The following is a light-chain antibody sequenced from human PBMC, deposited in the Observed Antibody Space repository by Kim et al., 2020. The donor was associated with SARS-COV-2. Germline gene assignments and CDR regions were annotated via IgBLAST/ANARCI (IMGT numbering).Light chain of an antibody. Sequence: VTISCTGSSSNIGAGYDVHWYQQLPGTAPKLLIYGNSNRPSGVPDRFSGSKSGTSASLAITGLQAEDEADYYCQSYDSSLSGSGVFGTGTQLTVL. J-gene: IGLJ1*01. CDR1: SSNIGAGYD. V-gene: IGLV1-40*01. CDR2: GNS. CDR3: QSYDSSLSGSGV.